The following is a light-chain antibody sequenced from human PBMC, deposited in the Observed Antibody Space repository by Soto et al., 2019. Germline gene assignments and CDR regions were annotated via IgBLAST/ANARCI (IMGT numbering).Light chain of an antibody. Sequence: DIVMTQSPDSLAVSLGERATINCKSSQSVLYSSNNKKYLAWYQQKPGQPPKLLIYWTSTRESGVPDRFSGSGSGTDFTLTISSLQAEEVAVYYCQQYLSSPLTFGGGTKVAIK. J-gene: IGKJ4*01. CDR1: QSVLYSSNNKKY. CDR2: WTS. V-gene: IGKV4-1*01. CDR3: QQYLSSPLT.